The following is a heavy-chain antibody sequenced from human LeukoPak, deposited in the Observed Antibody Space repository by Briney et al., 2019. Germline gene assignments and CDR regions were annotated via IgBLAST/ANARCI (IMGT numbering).Heavy chain of an antibody. CDR2: INPNSGGT. J-gene: IGHJ4*02. CDR1: GYTFTGYY. CDR3: ARGAAKGWMAMVITD. Sequence: ASVKVSCKASGYTFTGYYMHWVRQAPGQGLEWMGWINPNSGGTNYAQKFQGRVTMTRDTSISTAYMELSRLRSDDTAVYYCARGAAKGWMAMVITDWGQGTLVTVSS. V-gene: IGHV1-2*02. D-gene: IGHD5-18*01.